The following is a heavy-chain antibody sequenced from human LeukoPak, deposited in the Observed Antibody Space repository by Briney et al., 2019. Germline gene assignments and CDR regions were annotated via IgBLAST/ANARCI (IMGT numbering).Heavy chain of an antibody. CDR2: IIPIFGTA. CDR3: AREDVVLVDAVRYYYYGMDV. J-gene: IGHJ6*02. CDR1: GGTFSSYA. Sequence: SVKVSRKASGGTFSSYAMSWVRQAPGQGLEWMGGIIPIFGTANYAQKFQGRVTITTDESTSTAYMELSSLRSEDTAMYYCAREDVVLVDAVRYYYYGMDVWGQGTTVTVSS. D-gene: IGHD2-8*01. V-gene: IGHV1-69*05.